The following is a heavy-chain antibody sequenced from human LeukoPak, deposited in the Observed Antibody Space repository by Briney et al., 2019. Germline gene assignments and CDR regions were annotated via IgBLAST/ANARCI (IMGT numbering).Heavy chain of an antibody. CDR2: IIPIFGTA. V-gene: IGHV1-69*05. Sequence: SVKVSCKASGGTFSSYTISWVRQAPGQGLEWMGGIIPIFGTANYAQKFQGRVTITTDESTSTAYMELSSLRSEDTAVYYCARFDAYYYDSSGYYWAEYFQHWGQGTLVTVSS. CDR1: GGTFSSYT. J-gene: IGHJ1*01. CDR3: ARFDAYYYDSSGYYWAEYFQH. D-gene: IGHD3-22*01.